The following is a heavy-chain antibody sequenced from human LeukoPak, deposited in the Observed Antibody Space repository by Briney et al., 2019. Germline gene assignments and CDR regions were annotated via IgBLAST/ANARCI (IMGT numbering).Heavy chain of an antibody. CDR3: ARMNREVPTSFEY. J-gene: IGHJ4*02. V-gene: IGHV1-2*02. CDR1: GYTFSDYY. CDR2: INANSGGS. Sequence: ASVKVSCKASGYTFSDYYMHWVRQAPGQGLGWMGWINANSGGSHSAQKFQGRVTMTRDTSISTAYMELSSPTSDDTALYSCARMNREVPTSFEYWGQGTLVIVSS.